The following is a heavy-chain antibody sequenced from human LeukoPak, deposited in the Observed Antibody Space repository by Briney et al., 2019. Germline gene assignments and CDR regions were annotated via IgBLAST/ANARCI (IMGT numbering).Heavy chain of an antibody. CDR2: ISPSGVWA. J-gene: IGHJ3*01. D-gene: IGHD3/OR15-3a*01. CDR1: GFTFTNHP. Sequence: GGSLRLSCAASGFTFTNHPMHWVRQASGKRLEYVSAISPSGVWAWYADSVKGRFIISRDNSKNTVYLQMGSLRPEDMGVYYCARAFRPASDPHDFYDFWGRGTTVTVSS. CDR3: ARAFRPASDPHDFYDF. V-gene: IGHV3-64*02.